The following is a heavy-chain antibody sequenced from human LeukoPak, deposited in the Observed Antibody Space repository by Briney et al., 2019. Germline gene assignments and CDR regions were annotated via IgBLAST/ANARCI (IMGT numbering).Heavy chain of an antibody. D-gene: IGHD3-9*01. CDR1: GGSISSSSYY. Sequence: SETLSLTCTVSGGSISSSSYYWGWIRQPPGKGLEWIGSIYYSGSTYYNPSLKSRVTISVDTSKNQFSLKLSSVTAADTAVYYCARGRKYYDILTGYRRHYFDYWGQGTLVTVSS. V-gene: IGHV4-39*01. CDR2: IYYSGST. CDR3: ARGRKYYDILTGYRRHYFDY. J-gene: IGHJ4*02.